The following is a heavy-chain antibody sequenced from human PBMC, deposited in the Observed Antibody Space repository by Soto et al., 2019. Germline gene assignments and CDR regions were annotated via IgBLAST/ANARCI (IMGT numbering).Heavy chain of an antibody. J-gene: IGHJ6*02. D-gene: IGHD3-10*01. Sequence: QVQLQESGPGLVKPSQTLSLTCTVSGGSISSGGYYWSWIRQHPGKGLEWIGYIYYSGSTYYNPSLKSRVTISVDTSKNQFSLKLSSVTAADTAVYYCARAFRMGHGSGSYYTGRYYYGMDVWGQGTTVTVSS. V-gene: IGHV4-31*03. CDR2: IYYSGST. CDR1: GGSISSGGYY. CDR3: ARAFRMGHGSGSYYTGRYYYGMDV.